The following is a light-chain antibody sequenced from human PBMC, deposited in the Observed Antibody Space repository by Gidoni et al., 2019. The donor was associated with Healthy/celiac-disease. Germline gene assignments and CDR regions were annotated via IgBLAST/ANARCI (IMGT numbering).Light chain of an antibody. CDR3: QQYNNWPWT. J-gene: IGKJ1*01. CDR2: GAS. Sequence: EILIPNSPATLPVSPGERATLSCRASQSVSSNLAWYQQKPGQAPRLLIYGASTRATGIPARFSGSGSGTEFTLTISSLQSEDFAVYYCQQYNNWPWTFGQGTKVEIK. CDR1: QSVSSN. V-gene: IGKV3-15*01.